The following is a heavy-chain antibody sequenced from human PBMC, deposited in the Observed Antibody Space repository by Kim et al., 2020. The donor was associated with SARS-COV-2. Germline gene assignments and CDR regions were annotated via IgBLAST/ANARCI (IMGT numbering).Heavy chain of an antibody. CDR2: IYYSGST. J-gene: IGHJ3*02. CDR3: ARGPWHNWNPIGAFDI. Sequence: SETLSLTCTVSGGSISSSSYYWGWIRQPPGKGLEWIGSIYYSGSTYYNPSLKSRVTISVDTSKNQFSLKLSSVTAADTAVYYCARGPWHNWNPIGAFDIWGQGTMVTVSS. V-gene: IGHV4-39*07. CDR1: GGSISSSSYY. D-gene: IGHD1-1*01.